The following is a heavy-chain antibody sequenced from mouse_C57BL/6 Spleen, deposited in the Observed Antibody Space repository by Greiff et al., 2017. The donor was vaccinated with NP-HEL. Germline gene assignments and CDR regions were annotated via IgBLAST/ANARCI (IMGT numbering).Heavy chain of an antibody. CDR2: IYPGDGDT. V-gene: IGHV1-80*01. CDR3: ARGGYDYSWFAY. J-gene: IGHJ3*01. D-gene: IGHD2-4*01. Sequence: VQLQQSGAELVKPGASVKISCKASGYAFSSYWMNWVKQRPGKGLEWIGQIYPGDGDTNYNGKFKGKAPLTEDTSSSTAYMQLSSLASEDSAVYFCARGGYDYSWFAYWGQGTLVTVSA. CDR1: GYAFSSYW.